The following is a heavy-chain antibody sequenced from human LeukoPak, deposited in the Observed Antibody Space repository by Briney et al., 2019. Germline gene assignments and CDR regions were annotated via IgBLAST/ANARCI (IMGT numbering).Heavy chain of an antibody. D-gene: IGHD4-17*01. J-gene: IGHJ6*02. CDR1: GFTFSDHY. V-gene: IGHV3-72*01. CDR2: TRTKAKDYTT. Sequence: PGGSLRLSCATSGFTFSDHYMDWVRQAPGKGLEWVARTRTKAKDYTTEYAASVKGRFTVSRDESMHSLYLQMNSLKTEDTAVCYCARGPTVTFNYHYGMDVWGQGTTVTVSS. CDR3: ARGPTVTFNYHYGMDV.